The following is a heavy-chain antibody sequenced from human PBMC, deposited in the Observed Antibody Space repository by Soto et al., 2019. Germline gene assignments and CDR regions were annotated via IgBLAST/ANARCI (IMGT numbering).Heavy chain of an antibody. CDR1: GGSVSSGSYY. V-gene: IGHV4-61*01. J-gene: IGHJ6*02. Sequence: SETLSLTCTVSGGSVSSGSYYWSWIRQPPGKGLEWIGYIYYSGSTNYNPSLKSRVTISVDTPKNQFSLKLSSVNAADTAVYYCARDKITIFGVVSYYGMDVWGQGTTVTVSS. CDR2: IYYSGST. CDR3: ARDKITIFGVVSYYGMDV. D-gene: IGHD3-3*01.